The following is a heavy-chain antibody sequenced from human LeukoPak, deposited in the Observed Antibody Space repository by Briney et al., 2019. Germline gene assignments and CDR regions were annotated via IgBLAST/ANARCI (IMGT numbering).Heavy chain of an antibody. CDR2: IYYSGST. CDR3: ASAPITPLLDWFDP. V-gene: IGHV4-39*07. D-gene: IGHD3-10*01. Sequence: PSETLSLTCTVSGGSISSSSYYWGWIRQPPGKGLEWIGSIYYSGSTYYNPSLKSRVTISVDTSKNQFSLKLSSVTAADTAVYYCASAPITPLLDWFDPWGQGTLVTVSS. CDR1: GGSISSSSYY. J-gene: IGHJ5*02.